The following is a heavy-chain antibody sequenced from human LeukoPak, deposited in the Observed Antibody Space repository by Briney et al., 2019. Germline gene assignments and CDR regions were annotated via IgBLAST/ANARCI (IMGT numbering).Heavy chain of an antibody. CDR1: GYTFTGYY. Sequence: ASVKVSCKASGYTFTGYYMHWVRQAPGQGLEWMGWINPNSGGTNYAQRFQGRVIMTRDTSISTAYMELSRLRSDDTAVYYCARCPASSAYCSYHFDYWGQGTLVTVSS. CDR3: ARCPASSAYCSYHFDY. J-gene: IGHJ4*02. V-gene: IGHV1-2*02. D-gene: IGHD3-22*01. CDR2: INPNSGGT.